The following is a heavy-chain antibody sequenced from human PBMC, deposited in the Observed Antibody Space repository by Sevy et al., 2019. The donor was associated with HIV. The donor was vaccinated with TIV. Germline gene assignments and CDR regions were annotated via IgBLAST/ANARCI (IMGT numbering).Heavy chain of an antibody. CDR2: IKSKTNGGTT. Sequence: GGSLRLSCAASGFTFSNAWMSWVRQAPGKGLEWVGHIKSKTNGGTTDYAAPVKGRFTISRDDSKNTLYLQMNSLKTEDTAVYYCTRGVVVITKYYYYIDVWGKGTTVTVSS. CDR1: GFTFSNAW. CDR3: TRGVVVITKYYYYIDV. D-gene: IGHD2-21*01. V-gene: IGHV3-15*01. J-gene: IGHJ6*03.